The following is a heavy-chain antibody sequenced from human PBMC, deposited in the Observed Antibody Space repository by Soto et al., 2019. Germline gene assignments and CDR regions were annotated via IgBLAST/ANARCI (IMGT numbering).Heavy chain of an antibody. CDR2: IRTRSYGGTT. CDR1: GFTFGDYA. CDR3: ARGRYCSSTSCYGPR. Sequence: GGSLRLSCTASGFTFGDYAMSWFRQAPGKGLEWVGFIRTRSYGGTTEYAASVKGRFTISRDDSKSIAYLQMNSLKTEDTAVYYCARGRYCSSTSCYGPRWGQGTMVTVSS. V-gene: IGHV3-49*03. J-gene: IGHJ3*01. D-gene: IGHD2-2*01.